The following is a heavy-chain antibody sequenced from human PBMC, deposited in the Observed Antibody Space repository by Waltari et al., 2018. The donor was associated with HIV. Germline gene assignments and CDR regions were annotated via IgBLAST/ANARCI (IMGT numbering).Heavy chain of an antibody. D-gene: IGHD3-22*01. Sequence: QVQLQESGPGLVKPSETLSLTCAVSGGSVSSTKWWSWVRQPPGKGLEWIGEVYHSGSTNYNPSLKSRVTISVDKSKNQFSLKLTSVTAADTAVYYCAGSHSSGSSVYYGMDVWGQGTTVTVSS. CDR3: AGSHSSGSSVYYGMDV. J-gene: IGHJ6*02. CDR2: VYHSGST. CDR1: GGSVSSTKW. V-gene: IGHV4-4*02.